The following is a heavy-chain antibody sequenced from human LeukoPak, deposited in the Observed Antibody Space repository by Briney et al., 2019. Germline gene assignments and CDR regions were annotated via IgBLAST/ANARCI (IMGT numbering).Heavy chain of an antibody. CDR2: IYYGGST. D-gene: IGHD2-2*01. J-gene: IGHJ6*02. CDR1: GGSISSSSYY. V-gene: IGHV4-39*07. Sequence: SETLSLTCTVSGGSISSSSYYWGWIRQPLGKGLEWIGSIYYGGSTYYNSSLKSRVTISVDISKNHFSLKVSPVTAADTAVYYCARDAGHQLSRRNYYAMDVWGQGTTVTVSS. CDR3: ARDAGHQLSRRNYYAMDV.